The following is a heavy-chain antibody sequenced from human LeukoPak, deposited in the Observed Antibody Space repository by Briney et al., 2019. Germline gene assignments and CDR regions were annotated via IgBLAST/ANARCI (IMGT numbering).Heavy chain of an antibody. Sequence: PSETLSLTCTVTGGSISAYYWSWIRQPPGKGLEWIGYMSNSGSSNYNPSLKGRLSISVDTSKSQFSLKLSSVTAADTAVYYCARGFYSPHYWGQGTLVSVSS. J-gene: IGHJ4*02. CDR1: GGSISAYY. CDR3: ARGFYSPHY. CDR2: MSNSGSS. D-gene: IGHD4-11*01. V-gene: IGHV4-59*08.